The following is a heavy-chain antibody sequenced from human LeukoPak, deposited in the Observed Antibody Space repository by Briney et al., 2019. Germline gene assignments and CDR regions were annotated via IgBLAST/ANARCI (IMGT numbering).Heavy chain of an antibody. D-gene: IGHD4-23*01. CDR3: ASFSDYGGKFDY. Sequence: ASVKVSCKVSGYTLTELSMHWVRQAPGKGLEWMGGFDPEDGETIYAQKFQDRVTMTEDTSTDTAYMELSSLRSEDTAVYYCASFSDYGGKFDYWGQGTLVTVSS. CDR2: FDPEDGET. V-gene: IGHV1-24*01. CDR1: GYTLTELS. J-gene: IGHJ4*02.